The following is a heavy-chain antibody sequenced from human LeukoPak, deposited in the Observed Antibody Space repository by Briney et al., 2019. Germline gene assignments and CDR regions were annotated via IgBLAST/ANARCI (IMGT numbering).Heavy chain of an antibody. D-gene: IGHD1-26*01. CDR3: ATEAGSYCDHDAFDI. CDR1: GGSISSYY. CDR2: IYYSGST. J-gene: IGHJ3*02. V-gene: IGHV4-59*01. Sequence: SETLSLTCTVSGGSISSYYWSWIRQPPGKGLEWIGYIYYSGSTNYNPSLKSRVTISVDTSKNQFSLKLSSVTAADTAVYYCATEAGSYCDHDAFDIWGQGTMVTVSS.